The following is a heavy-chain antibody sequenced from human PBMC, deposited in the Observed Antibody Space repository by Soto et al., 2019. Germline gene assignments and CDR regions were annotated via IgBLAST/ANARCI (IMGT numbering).Heavy chain of an antibody. J-gene: IGHJ6*02. Sequence: QVQLVESGGGVVQPGRSLRLSCAASGFTLSSYGMHWVRQAPSKGLEWVAVISYDGNNKYYADSVKGRFTISRDNSKNTLFMQMNSLRAEDTAVYYCAKDQNSSRWTQINYFYYGMDVWGQGTSVTVSS. CDR2: ISYDGNNK. D-gene: IGHD6-13*01. V-gene: IGHV3-30*18. CDR3: AKDQNSSRWTQINYFYYGMDV. CDR1: GFTLSSYG.